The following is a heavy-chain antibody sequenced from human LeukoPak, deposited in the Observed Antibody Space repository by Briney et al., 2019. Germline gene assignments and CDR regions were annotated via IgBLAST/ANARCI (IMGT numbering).Heavy chain of an antibody. CDR2: ISSSGSTI. D-gene: IGHD2-2*01. Sequence: GGSLRLSCAASGFTFSDYYMSWIRQAPGKGLEWVSYISSSGSTIYYADSVKGRFTISRDNSKNTLYLQMNSLRAEDTAVYYCARVMGRYCSSTSCYVDYWGQGTLVTVSS. J-gene: IGHJ4*02. CDR1: GFTFSDYY. V-gene: IGHV3-11*04. CDR3: ARVMGRYCSSTSCYVDY.